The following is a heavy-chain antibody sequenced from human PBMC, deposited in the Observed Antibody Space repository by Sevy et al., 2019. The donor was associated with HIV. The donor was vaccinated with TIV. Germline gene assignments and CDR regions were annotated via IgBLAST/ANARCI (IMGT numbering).Heavy chain of an antibody. CDR3: ARDGYTNAEYFQH. Sequence: ASVKVSCKASGGTFSSYAISWVRQAPGQGLEWMGGIIPIFGTANYAQKFQGRVTITADESTSTAYMELSGLRSEDTAGYYCARDGYTNAEYFQHWGQGTLVTVSS. CDR2: IIPIFGTA. J-gene: IGHJ1*01. V-gene: IGHV1-69*13. CDR1: GGTFSSYA. D-gene: IGHD5-12*01.